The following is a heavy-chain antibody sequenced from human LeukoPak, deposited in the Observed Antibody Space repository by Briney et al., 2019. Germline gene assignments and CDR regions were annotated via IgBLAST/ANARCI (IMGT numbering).Heavy chain of an antibody. D-gene: IGHD6-13*01. CDR3: ATGVIAAAGSYFDY. Sequence: ASVKVSCKASGYTFTSYYMHWVRQAPGQGLEWMGIINPSGGSTSYAQKFQGRVTMTEDTSTDTAYMELSSLRSEDTAVYYCATGVIAAAGSYFDYWGQGTLVTVSS. CDR2: INPSGGST. CDR1: GYTFTSYY. V-gene: IGHV1-46*01. J-gene: IGHJ4*02.